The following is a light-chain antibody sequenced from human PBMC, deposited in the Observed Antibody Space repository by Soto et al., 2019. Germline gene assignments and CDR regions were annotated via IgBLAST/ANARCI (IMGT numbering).Light chain of an antibody. V-gene: IGKV2-28*01. CDR3: MQAIQAPRT. CDR1: QSLLHSNGNIY. J-gene: IGKJ1*01. Sequence: DIVLTQSPLSLPVTPGEPASISCRSSQSLLHSNGNIYLDWYLQKPGQSPQLLISLGSIRASGDPDRFSGSGSGTDFTLKITRVEAEDVGVYYCMQAIQAPRTFGLGTKVEIK. CDR2: LGS.